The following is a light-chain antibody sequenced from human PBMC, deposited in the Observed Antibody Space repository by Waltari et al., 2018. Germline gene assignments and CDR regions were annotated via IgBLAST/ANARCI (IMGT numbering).Light chain of an antibody. CDR1: SLRVCY. Sequence: SSELTQDPAVPVALGLTVRITCQGDSLRVCYANWYPQKPGQAPLLVMYGKNNRPSVIPDRFSGSYSGDTASLTITGAQAEDEADYYCNSRDSNGNPFVFGPATKVTVL. CDR3: NSRDSNGNPFV. V-gene: IGLV3-19*01. CDR2: GKN. J-gene: IGLJ1*01.